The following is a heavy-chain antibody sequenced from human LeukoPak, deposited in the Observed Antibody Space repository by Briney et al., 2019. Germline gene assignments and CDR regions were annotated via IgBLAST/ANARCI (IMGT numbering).Heavy chain of an antibody. D-gene: IGHD3-22*01. CDR1: GFTFSSYT. V-gene: IGHV3-48*02. CDR3: AREDYYDSSGYSY. CDR2: ISSRSSTI. Sequence: GGSLRLSCAASGFTFSSYTMNWVRQAPGKGLEWVSYISSRSSTIYYADSAKGRFTISRDNAKNSLYLQMNSLRDEDTAVYYCAREDYYDSSGYSYWGQGTLVTVSS. J-gene: IGHJ4*02.